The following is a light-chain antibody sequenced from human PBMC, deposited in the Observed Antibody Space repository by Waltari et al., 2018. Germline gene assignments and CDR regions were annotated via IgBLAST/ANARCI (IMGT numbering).Light chain of an antibody. CDR1: TGAVTSGHY. V-gene: IGLV7-46*01. Sequence: QAALTQEPSLTVSPGGTVTLTCGSSTGAVTSGHYPYWFHKKPGQVTRELIYDTTNKHFWTPARVSGSLLGGKAALTMSGAQPEDEADYYCLRWYSGARWVFGGGTNLSVL. CDR3: LRWYSGARWV. J-gene: IGLJ3*02. CDR2: DTT.